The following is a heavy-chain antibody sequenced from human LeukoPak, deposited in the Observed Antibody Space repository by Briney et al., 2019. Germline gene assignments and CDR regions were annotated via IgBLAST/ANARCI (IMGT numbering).Heavy chain of an antibody. CDR3: ARDILYDILTGYWSNAFDI. CDR1: GYTFADYG. D-gene: IGHD3-9*01. J-gene: IGHJ3*02. Sequence: ASVKVSCKASGYTFADYGTSWVRQAPGQGLEWMGWISAYNGNTNYAQKLQGRVTMTTGTSTSTAYMELRSLRSDDTAVYYCARDILYDILTGYWSNAFDIWGQGTMVTVSS. V-gene: IGHV1-18*01. CDR2: ISAYNGNT.